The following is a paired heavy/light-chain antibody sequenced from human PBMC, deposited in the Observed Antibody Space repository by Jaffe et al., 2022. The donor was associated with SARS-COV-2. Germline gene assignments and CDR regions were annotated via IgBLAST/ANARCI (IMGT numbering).Light chain of an antibody. CDR1: RNLLYSPTNKNN. CDR3: QQYYSSPPT. J-gene: IGKJ4*01. CDR2: WAS. Sequence: DVVMTQSPDSLAVSLGERATINCKSSRNLLYSPTNKNNLAWYQERPGQPPKLLISWASTRESGVPDRFSGSGSGTDFTLTISSLQSEDVAVYYCQQYYSSPPTFGGGTKVEIK. V-gene: IGKV4-1*01.
Heavy chain of an antibody. CDR3: ARSYDSNAYYYVPHDY. Sequence: QVQLVESGGGLVKPGGSLTLSCAASGFTFRNYYMNWIRHVPGKGLEWISYISGGGSATKYADSVKGRFTVSRDNAKNSLSLQMDSLRADDTAVYYCARSYDSNAYYYVPHDYWGQGTLVTVSS. CDR1: GFTFRNYY. J-gene: IGHJ4*02. D-gene: IGHD3-22*01. V-gene: IGHV3-11*01. CDR2: ISGGGSAT.